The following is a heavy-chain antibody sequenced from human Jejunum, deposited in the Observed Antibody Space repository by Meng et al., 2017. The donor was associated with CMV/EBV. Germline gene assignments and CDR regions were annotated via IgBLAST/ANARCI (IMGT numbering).Heavy chain of an antibody. CDR1: TNYS. J-gene: IGHJ3*02. D-gene: IGHD2/OR15-2a*01. CDR2: INAFNGNP. Sequence: TNYSFSWVRRTPGQELEWVGWINAFNGNPTYAEKFQDRVTVTIDKSTITADMELRSLRSDDTAVYYCAMLSRRYCNSENCRGAFDIWGPGNTGHRLL. CDR3: AMLSRRYCNSENCRGAFDI. V-gene: IGHV1-18*01.